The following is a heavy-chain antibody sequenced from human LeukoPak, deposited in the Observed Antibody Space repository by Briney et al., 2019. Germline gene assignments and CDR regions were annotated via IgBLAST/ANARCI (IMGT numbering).Heavy chain of an antibody. J-gene: IGHJ4*02. CDR1: GFTVSTNY. CDR2: IKQDGSEK. D-gene: IGHD6-13*01. CDR3: ARRYSSRGFDY. Sequence: GGSLRLSCVVSGFTVSTNYMSWVRQAPGKGLEWVANIKQDGSEKYYVDSVKGRFTISRDNAKNSLYLQMNSLRAEDTAVYYCARRYSSRGFDYWGQGTLVTVSS. V-gene: IGHV3-7*01.